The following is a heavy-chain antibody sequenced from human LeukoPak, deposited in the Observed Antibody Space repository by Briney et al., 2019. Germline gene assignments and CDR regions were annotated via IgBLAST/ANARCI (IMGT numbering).Heavy chain of an antibody. J-gene: IGHJ5*02. CDR1: GYSFSSYA. V-gene: IGHV7-4-1*02. CDR3: AANPLRFDP. Sequence: ASVKVSCKASGYSFSSYAMNWVRQASGQGLEWMGWINTNTGNPTYAQGFTGRFVFSLDTSVSTAYLQISSLEAEDTAVYYCAANPLRFDPWGQGTLVVVSS. CDR2: INTNTGNP.